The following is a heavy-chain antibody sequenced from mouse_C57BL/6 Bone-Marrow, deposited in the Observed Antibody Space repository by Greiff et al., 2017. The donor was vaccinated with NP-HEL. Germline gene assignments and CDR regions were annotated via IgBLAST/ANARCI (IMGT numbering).Heavy chain of an antibody. CDR2: IYPRSGNT. V-gene: IGHV1-81*01. D-gene: IGHD1-1*01. Sequence: QVQLKQSGAELARPGASVKLSCTASGYTFTSYGISWVKQRTGQGLEWIGEIYPRSGNTEYNEKFKGKATLTADKSSSTAYMELRSLTSEDSAVYFCAATTVVEDAMDYWGQGTSVTVSS. J-gene: IGHJ4*01. CDR1: GYTFTSYG. CDR3: AATTVVEDAMDY.